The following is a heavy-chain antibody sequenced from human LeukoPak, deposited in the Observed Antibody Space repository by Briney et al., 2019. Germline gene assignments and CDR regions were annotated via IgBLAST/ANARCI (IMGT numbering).Heavy chain of an antibody. CDR3: ARHEEEDGYNARTFDF. J-gene: IGHJ4*02. D-gene: IGHD5-24*01. CDR2: MHYRGTT. Sequence: TLETLSLTCTVSGVSISSSNNFWGWIRQPPGKGLEWIGSMHYRGTTYYIPSLKSRVTISVDTSKNQFSLKLSSVTAADTAVYYCARHEEEDGYNARTFDFWGQGTLVTVSS. V-gene: IGHV4-39*01. CDR1: GVSISSSNNF.